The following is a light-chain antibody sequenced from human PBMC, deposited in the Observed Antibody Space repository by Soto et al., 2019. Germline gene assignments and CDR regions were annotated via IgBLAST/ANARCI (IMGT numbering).Light chain of an antibody. V-gene: IGKV1-12*01. CDR2: AAS. J-gene: IGKJ2*01. CDR1: QGISNW. Sequence: DIQLTQSPSSVSASVGDRVTLTCRASQGISNWLAWYQQKPGKAPKLLISAASTLQGGVPSRFSGSFSGTDFTLTIASLQAEDFATYLCQQAYSLPVTFGPGTKLEIK. CDR3: QQAYSLPVT.